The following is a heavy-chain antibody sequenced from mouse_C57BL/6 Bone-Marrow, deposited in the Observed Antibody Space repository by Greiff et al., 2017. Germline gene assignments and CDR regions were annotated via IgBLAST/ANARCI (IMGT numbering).Heavy chain of an antibody. V-gene: IGHV1-59*01. J-gene: IGHJ2*01. CDR3: APDYYGSSYRFYY. CDR1: GYTFTSYW. D-gene: IGHD1-1*01. Sequence: QVQLQQPGAELVRPGTSVKLSCKASGYTFTSYWMHWVKQRPGQGLEWIGVIDPSDSYTNYNQKFKGKATLSVDTSSSTAYLQLSSLTSEDSAIYYCAPDYYGSSYRFYYWGQGTTLTVSS. CDR2: IDPSDSYT.